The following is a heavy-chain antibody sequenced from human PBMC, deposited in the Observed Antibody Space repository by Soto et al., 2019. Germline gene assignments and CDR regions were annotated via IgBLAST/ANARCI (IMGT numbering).Heavy chain of an antibody. CDR2: IIPMFGTS. J-gene: IGHJ6*02. CDR1: GGTFSNYA. D-gene: IGHD3-10*01. V-gene: IGHV1-69*13. Sequence: ASVKVSCKASGGTFSNYAISWVRQAPGQGLEWVGGIIPMFGTSNYAQNFQGRVSITADESTSTAYMELSSLRSEDTAVYYCARGVRTGFYGMDVWGQGTTVTVSS. CDR3: ARGVRTGFYGMDV.